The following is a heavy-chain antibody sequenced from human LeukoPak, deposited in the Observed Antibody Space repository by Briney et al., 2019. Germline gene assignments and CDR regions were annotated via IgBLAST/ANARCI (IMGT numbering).Heavy chain of an antibody. D-gene: IGHD6-13*01. CDR2: INPNSGGT. Sequence: GASVKVSCKASGYTFTGYYMHWVRQAPGQGLEWMGWINPNSGGTNYAQKFQGRVTMTRDTSISTAYMELSRLRSDDTVVYYCARAVSSSSWTDNWGQGTLVTVSS. J-gene: IGHJ4*02. CDR1: GYTFTGYY. V-gene: IGHV1-2*02. CDR3: ARAVSSSSWTDN.